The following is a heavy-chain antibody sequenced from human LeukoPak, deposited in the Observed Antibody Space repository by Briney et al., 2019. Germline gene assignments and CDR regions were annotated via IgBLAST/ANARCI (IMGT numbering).Heavy chain of an antibody. Sequence: SETLSLTCIASGGSMSIYYWSWIRQPPGKGLEWIGYIFYSGSTNYNPSLKSRVTISVDTSKNQFSLKLSSVTAADTAVYYYARHGSVSSGASVWGQGSLVTVSS. V-gene: IGHV4-59*08. J-gene: IGHJ4*02. CDR1: GGSMSIYY. CDR3: ARHGSVSSGASV. CDR2: IFYSGST. D-gene: IGHD3-22*01.